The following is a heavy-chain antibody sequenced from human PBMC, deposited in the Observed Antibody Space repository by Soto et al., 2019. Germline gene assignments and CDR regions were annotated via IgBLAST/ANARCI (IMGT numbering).Heavy chain of an antibody. V-gene: IGHV3-33*01. CDR3: ARGVYGDYVGGGFDY. CDR2: IWYDGSNK. Sequence: QVQLVESGGGVVQPGRSLRLSCAASGFTFSSYGMHWVRQAPGKGLEWVAVIWYDGSNKYYADSVKGRFTISRDNSKNMLYLQMNSLRAEDTAVYYCARGVYGDYVGGGFDYWGQGTLVTVSS. J-gene: IGHJ4*02. CDR1: GFTFSSYG. D-gene: IGHD4-17*01.